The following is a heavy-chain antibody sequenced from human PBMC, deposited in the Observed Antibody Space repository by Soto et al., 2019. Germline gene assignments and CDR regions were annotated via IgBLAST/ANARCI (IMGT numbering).Heavy chain of an antibody. D-gene: IGHD3-22*01. J-gene: IGHJ4*02. CDR1: GGSVSSDTYY. V-gene: IGHV4-61*01. CDR3: AREANYDSSGYLLDY. Sequence: KPSETLSLTCTVSGGSVSSDTYYWTWIRQPPGKGLEWIGYNYYTGTTNYNPSLKSRVTMSIDTSKNQFSLRLSSVTAADTAVYFCAREANYDSSGYLLDYWGRGTLVTVSS. CDR2: NYYTGTT.